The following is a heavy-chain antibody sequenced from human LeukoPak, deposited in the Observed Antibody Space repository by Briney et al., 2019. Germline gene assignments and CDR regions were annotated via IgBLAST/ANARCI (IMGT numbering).Heavy chain of an antibody. CDR3: ARARIPFAVVIPWDY. CDR2: IIPLFGTA. D-gene: IGHD3-3*01. CDR1: GYTFSGYY. V-gene: IGHV1-69*13. Sequence: SVRVSCKASGYTFSGYYIHWVRQAPGQGLEWMGGIIPLFGTANYAQRFQGRVTITADESTSTAYMALSSLRSEDTAIYYCARARIPFAVVIPWDYWGQGTLVTVSS. J-gene: IGHJ4*02.